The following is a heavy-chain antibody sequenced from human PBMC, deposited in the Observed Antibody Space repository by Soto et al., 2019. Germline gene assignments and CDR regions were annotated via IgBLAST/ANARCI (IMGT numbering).Heavy chain of an antibody. CDR2: IDGVGTGT. V-gene: IGHV3-74*01. J-gene: IGHJ4*02. Sequence: GGSLRLSCAASGFTFTNYWIHWVRQVPWKGLVWVSRIDGVGTGTSYSDSVRGRFTISRDNAENTLYLQMNSLRAEDTAVYYCTKVFEYGGQGTQVTVSS. CDR1: GFTFTNYW. CDR3: TKVFEY.